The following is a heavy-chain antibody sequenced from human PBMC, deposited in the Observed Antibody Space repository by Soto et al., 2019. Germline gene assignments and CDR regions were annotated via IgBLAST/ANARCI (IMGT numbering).Heavy chain of an antibody. CDR3: AKDPPIDT. CDR1: GDSISSSHW. J-gene: IGHJ5*02. V-gene: IGHV4-4*02. CDR2: IFHSGST. Sequence: QVQLQESGPGLVKPSGTLSLTCTVSGDSISSSHWWSWVRQPPGKGLEWIGEIFHSGSTNCIPSLTSRITISVDKSKNQFSLRLTSVTAADTAVYYCAKDPPIDTWGQGTLVTVSS.